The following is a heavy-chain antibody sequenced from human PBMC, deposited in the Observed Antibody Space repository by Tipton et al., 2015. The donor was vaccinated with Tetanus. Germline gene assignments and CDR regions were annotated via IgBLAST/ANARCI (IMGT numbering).Heavy chain of an antibody. CDR3: ARDLSTTAQWEFDF. V-gene: IGHV1-2*02. J-gene: IGHJ5*01. Sequence: QLVQSGAEVKKPGASVRVSCKTSGYTFTDFWIQWVRQAPGQGLEWMRWLNSKSGATQYAKKFQGRITLTRDTSISTAYMELKGLRSDDTAIYYCARDLSTTAQWEFDFWGQGTLVTVSS. CDR1: GYTFTDFW. D-gene: IGHD2/OR15-2a*01. CDR2: LNSKSGAT.